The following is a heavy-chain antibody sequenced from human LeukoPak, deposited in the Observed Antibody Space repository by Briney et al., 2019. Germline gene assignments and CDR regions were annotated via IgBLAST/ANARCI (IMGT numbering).Heavy chain of an antibody. CDR3: APPAAGDYHPRSLGFFDY. V-gene: IGHV3-15*01. J-gene: IGHJ4*02. D-gene: IGHD4-17*01. Sequence: GGSLRLSCVASGFTFSNAWMNWVRQAPGKGLEWVGRIKSKTVGGTIDYAAPVKGRFTISRDDSKNSLYLQMNSLKTEDTAVYYCAPPAAGDYHPRSLGFFDYWGQGTLVTVSS. CDR2: IKSKTVGGTI. CDR1: GFTFSNAW.